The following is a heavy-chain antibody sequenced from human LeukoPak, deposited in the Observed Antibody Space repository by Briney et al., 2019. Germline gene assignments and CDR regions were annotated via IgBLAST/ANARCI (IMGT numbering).Heavy chain of an antibody. CDR1: GGSISNSDYY. J-gene: IGHJ4*02. CDR3: AGQGLIVMAGEGDFDY. CDR2: IYYSGNT. Sequence: SQTLSLTCTVSGGSISNSDYYWAWIRQPPGRSLEWIGSIYYSGNTHYNPSLMSRITMSVDRSKNQFSLRLSSVTAADTAVYYCAGQGLIVMAGEGDFDYWGQGTLVTVSS. D-gene: IGHD6-19*01. V-gene: IGHV4-39*01.